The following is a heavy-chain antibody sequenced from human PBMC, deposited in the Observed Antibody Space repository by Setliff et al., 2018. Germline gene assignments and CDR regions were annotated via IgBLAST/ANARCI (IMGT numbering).Heavy chain of an antibody. V-gene: IGHV4-61*09. CDR2: IYTSGST. CDR3: ARGISFHLEWLL. Sequence: PSETLSLTCTVSGGSISSGSYYWSWIRQPAGKGLEWIGHIYTSGSTNYNPSLKSRVTISVDTSKNQFSLKLSSVTAADTAVYYCARGISFHLEWLLWGQGTLVTVSS. D-gene: IGHD3-3*01. CDR1: GGSISSGSYY. J-gene: IGHJ4*02.